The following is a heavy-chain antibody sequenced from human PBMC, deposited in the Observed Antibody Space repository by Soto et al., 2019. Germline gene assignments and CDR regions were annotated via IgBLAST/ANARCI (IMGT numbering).Heavy chain of an antibody. V-gene: IGHV4-59*08. J-gene: IGHJ6*03. CDR1: GGSISSYY. CDR2: IYYSGST. Sequence: PSETLSLTCTVSGGSISSYYWSWIRQPPGKGLEWIGYIYYSGSTNYNPSLKSRVTISVDTSKNQFSLKLSSVTAADTAVYYCARHIGSVGYYYYYMDVWGKGTTVTVSS. CDR3: ARHIGSVGYYYYYMDV. D-gene: IGHD1-26*01.